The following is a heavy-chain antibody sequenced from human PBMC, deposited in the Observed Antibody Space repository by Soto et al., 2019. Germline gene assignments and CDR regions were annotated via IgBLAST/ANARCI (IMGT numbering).Heavy chain of an antibody. J-gene: IGHJ4*02. D-gene: IGHD3-10*01. CDR1: GFAITRGYY. V-gene: IGHV4-38-2*02. Sequence: PSETLSLTCTVSGFAITRGYYWAWIRRPPGKGLEWIASIYHSGTAHYNPSLQSRVTISVDTSKNQFSMTLSSVTAADTALYYCARLPGDFWGQGSLVTVSS. CDR2: IYHSGTA. CDR3: ARLPGDF.